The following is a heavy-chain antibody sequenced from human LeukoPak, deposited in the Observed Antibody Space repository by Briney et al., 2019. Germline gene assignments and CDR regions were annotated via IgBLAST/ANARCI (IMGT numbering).Heavy chain of an antibody. J-gene: IGHJ4*02. V-gene: IGHV3-9*01. D-gene: IGHD3-22*01. Sequence: GGSLRLSCAASGFTFSSYAMSWVRQAPGKGLEWVSGISWNSGSIGYADSVKGRFTISRDNAKNSLYLQMNSLRAEDTALYYCAKDYLDSSGYSVYWGQGTLVTVSS. CDR2: ISWNSGSI. CDR1: GFTFSSYA. CDR3: AKDYLDSSGYSVY.